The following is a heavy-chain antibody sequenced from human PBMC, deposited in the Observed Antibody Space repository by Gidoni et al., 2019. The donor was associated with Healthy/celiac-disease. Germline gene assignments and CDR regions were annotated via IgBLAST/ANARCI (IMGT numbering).Heavy chain of an antibody. Sequence: QVQLVQSGAEVKKPGASVKVSCKASGYTYTSNYMHWVRQAPGQGLEWMGIINPSGGSTSYAQKFQGRVTMTRDTSTSTVYMELSSLRSEDTAVYYCARVGGYCSGGSCYFGLDYWGQGTLVTVSS. CDR1: GYTYTSNY. J-gene: IGHJ4*02. CDR3: ARVGGYCSGGSCYFGLDY. D-gene: IGHD2-15*01. V-gene: IGHV1-46*01. CDR2: INPSGGST.